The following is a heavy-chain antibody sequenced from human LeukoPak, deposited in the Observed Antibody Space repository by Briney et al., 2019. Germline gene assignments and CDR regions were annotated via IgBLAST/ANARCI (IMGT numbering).Heavy chain of an antibody. CDR1: GYTFTSYY. V-gene: IGHV1-69*13. J-gene: IGHJ4*02. CDR3: ARDKDGNYWGY. Sequence: ASVKVSCKASGYTFTSYYMHWVRQAPGQGLECMGGIIPIFGTANYAQKFQGSVTITADESTSTAYMELSSLRSEDTAVYYCARDKDGNYWGYWGQGTLVTVSS. CDR2: IIPIFGTA. D-gene: IGHD7-27*01.